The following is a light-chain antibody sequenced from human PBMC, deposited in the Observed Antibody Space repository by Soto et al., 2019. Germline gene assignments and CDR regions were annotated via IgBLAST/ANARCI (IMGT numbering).Light chain of an antibody. CDR1: QGISSW. V-gene: IGKV1-12*01. Sequence: DIQMTHAPSSVSASVGDRVTITCRASQGISSWLAWYQHKPGKAPKLLIYAASSLQSGVPSRFSGSGSGTDFTLTISSLQTEDFATYYCQQANSFPYTFGQGTKVEIK. CDR2: AAS. J-gene: IGKJ2*01. CDR3: QQANSFPYT.